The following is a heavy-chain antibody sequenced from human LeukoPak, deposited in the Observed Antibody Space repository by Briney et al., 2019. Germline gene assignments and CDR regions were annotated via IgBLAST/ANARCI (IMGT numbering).Heavy chain of an antibody. CDR3: ARDTRITMVRERYGFDY. J-gene: IGHJ4*02. V-gene: IGHV4-34*01. D-gene: IGHD3-10*01. Sequence: SETLSLTCAVYGGSFSGYYWSWIRQPPGKGLEWIGEINHSGSTNYNPSLKSRVTISVDTSKNQFSLKLTSVTAADTAVYYCARDTRITMVRERYGFDYWGQGTLVTVSS. CDR2: INHSGST. CDR1: GGSFSGYY.